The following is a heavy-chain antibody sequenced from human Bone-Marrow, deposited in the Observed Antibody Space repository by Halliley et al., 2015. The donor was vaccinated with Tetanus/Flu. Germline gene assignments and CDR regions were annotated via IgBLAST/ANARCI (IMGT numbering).Heavy chain of an antibody. CDR2: SHE. V-gene: IGHV3-30*02. CDR3: VKDSLSDLDYVWGRFRGYYFDS. Sequence: SHEYYADSVKGRFTISRDNSKNTLSLQMNSLRAEDTAVYYCVKDSLSDLDYVWGRFRGYYFDSWGQGTLVTVSS. J-gene: IGHJ4*02. D-gene: IGHD3-16*02.